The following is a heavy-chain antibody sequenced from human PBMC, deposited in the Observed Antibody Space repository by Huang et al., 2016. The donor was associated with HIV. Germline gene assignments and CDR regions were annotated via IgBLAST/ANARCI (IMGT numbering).Heavy chain of an antibody. J-gene: IGHJ4*02. CDR2: ISFECTYK. CDR3: ARDGHGKWLGQFDCLYFDY. V-gene: IGHV3-30*03. D-gene: IGHD3-9*01. Sequence: QVQLVESGGGVVQPGRSLRLSCVASGFIFSNYAMHWVRQAPGKGLEWVAVISFECTYKYYADSVKGRFTISRDTEKDTLDLQMNSLRPDDSALYYCARDGHGKWLGQFDCLYFDYWGQGALVSVSS. CDR1: GFIFSNYA.